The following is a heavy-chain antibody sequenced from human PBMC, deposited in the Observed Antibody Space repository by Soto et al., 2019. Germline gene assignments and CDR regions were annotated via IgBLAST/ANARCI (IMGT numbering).Heavy chain of an antibody. CDR1: GGSFSGYY. Sequence: ASETLSLTCAVYGGSFSGYYWSWIRQPPGKGLEWIGEINHSGSTNYNPSLKSRVTISVDPSKNQFSLKLSSVTAADTAVYYCARLSVRWLQFRPGEYFDYRGQRTPVTVSS. CDR2: INHSGST. J-gene: IGHJ4*02. CDR3: ARLSVRWLQFRPGEYFDY. V-gene: IGHV4-34*01. D-gene: IGHD5-12*01.